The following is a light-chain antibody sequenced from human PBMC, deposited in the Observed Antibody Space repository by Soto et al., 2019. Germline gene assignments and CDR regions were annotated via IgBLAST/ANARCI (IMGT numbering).Light chain of an antibody. CDR2: WAS. Sequence: DIVMTQSPDSLTVSLGERATINCKSSQSVLYSSNNKDYLAWYQQKPGQPPKLLITWASTRESGVPDRFSGSGSGTDFTLTISSLQDEDVAVYYCQQYYSTLVTFGQGTRLEIK. CDR3: QQYYSTLVT. CDR1: QSVLYSSNNKDY. J-gene: IGKJ5*01. V-gene: IGKV4-1*01.